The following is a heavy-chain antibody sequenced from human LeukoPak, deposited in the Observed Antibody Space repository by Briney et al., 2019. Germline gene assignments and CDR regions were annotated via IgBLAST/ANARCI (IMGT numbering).Heavy chain of an antibody. D-gene: IGHD3-10*01. V-gene: IGHV4-59*01. CDR1: GGSISSYY. CDR2: IYYSGST. CDR3: ARIPYGSGSPLDH. Sequence: PSETLSLTCTVSGGSISSYYWSWIRQPPGKGLEWIGYIYYSGSTNYNPSLKSRVTISVDTSKNQFSLKLSSVTAADTAVYYCARIPYGSGSPLDHWGQGTLVTVSS. J-gene: IGHJ5*02.